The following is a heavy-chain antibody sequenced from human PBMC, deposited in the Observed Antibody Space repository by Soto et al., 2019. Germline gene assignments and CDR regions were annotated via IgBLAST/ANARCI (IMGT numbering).Heavy chain of an antibody. CDR1: GFTFSSYI. Sequence: GGSLRLSCAASGFTFSSYIMNWVRQAPGKGLEWVSSISSSSIYIYYADSVKGRFTISRGNAKNSLYLQMNSLRAEDTAVYYCANEMYYDYVWGSLGMDVWGQGPTVTVYS. D-gene: IGHD3-16*01. V-gene: IGHV3-21*01. J-gene: IGHJ6*02. CDR3: ANEMYYDYVWGSLGMDV. CDR2: ISSSSIYI.